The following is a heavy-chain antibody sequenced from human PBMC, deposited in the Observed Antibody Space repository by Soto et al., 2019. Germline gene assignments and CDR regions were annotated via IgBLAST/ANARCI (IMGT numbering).Heavy chain of an antibody. CDR2: INAGNGHT. Sequence: ASVKVSCKASGYTFTSYAMHWVRQAPGQGLEWMGWINAGNGHTKYSQTLHGRSSISRVTISSTDYIGMSCLRSGGMDVYYCAIYRYDCWGVHGTYYYGMDVWGQGTTVTVSS. CDR3: AIYRYDCWGVHGTYYYGMDV. D-gene: IGHD3-3*01. V-gene: IGHV1-3*01. CDR1: GYTFTSYA. J-gene: IGHJ6*02.